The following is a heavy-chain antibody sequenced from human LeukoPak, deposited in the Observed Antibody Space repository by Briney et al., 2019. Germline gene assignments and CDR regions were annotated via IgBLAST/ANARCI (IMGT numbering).Heavy chain of an antibody. CDR3: ARARGWYGGVDY. CDR1: GSIFTSYW. CDR2: IDPSDSYT. Sequence: GASLLICGEGAGSIFTSYWIRGGRPLAGKGEEGMGRIDPSDSYTNYSPSFQGHVTISADKSISTAYLQWSSLKASDTAMYYCARARGWYGGVDYWGQGTLVTVSS. D-gene: IGHD6-19*01. V-gene: IGHV5-10-1*01. J-gene: IGHJ4*02.